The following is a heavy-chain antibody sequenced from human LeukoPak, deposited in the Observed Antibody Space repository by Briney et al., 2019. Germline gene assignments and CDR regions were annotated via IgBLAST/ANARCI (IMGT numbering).Heavy chain of an antibody. CDR3: AGDKRNYGDY. CDR2: ISYDGSNK. V-gene: IGHV3-30-3*01. J-gene: IGHJ4*02. Sequence: PGGSLRLSCAASGFTFCSYPMDCVRQAPGKGLEWVAVISYDGSNKYYADSVKGRFTISRDNSKNTLYLQMNSLRAEDTAVYYCAGDKRNYGDYWGQGTLVTVSS. CDR1: GFTFCSYP. D-gene: IGHD3-10*01.